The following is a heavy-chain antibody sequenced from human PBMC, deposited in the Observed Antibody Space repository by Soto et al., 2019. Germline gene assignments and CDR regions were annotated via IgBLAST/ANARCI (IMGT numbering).Heavy chain of an antibody. J-gene: IGHJ2*01. D-gene: IGHD1-26*01. CDR3: ARGGSLNWYFDL. V-gene: IGHV1-69*13. CDR2: IIPIFGTA. Sequence: SVKVSCKASGYTFTSYGISWVRQAPGQGLEWMGGIIPIFGTANYAQKFQGRVTITADESTSTAYMELSSLRSEDTAVYYCARGGSLNWYFDLWGRGTLVTVSS. CDR1: GYTFTSYG.